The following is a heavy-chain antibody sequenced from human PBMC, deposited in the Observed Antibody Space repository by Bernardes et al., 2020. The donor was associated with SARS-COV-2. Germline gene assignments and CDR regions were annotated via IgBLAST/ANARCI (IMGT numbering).Heavy chain of an antibody. CDR2: IYNGGST. CDR1: GITVSSDY. V-gene: IGHV3-53*01. J-gene: IGHJ4*02. CDR3: AKDRIHSGYSSSWYDY. Sequence: GGSLRLSCAASGITVSSDYMSWVRQAPGKGLEWVSVIYNGGSTYYADSVKGRFTISRDSSKNTLYLQMSSLRAEDTAVYYCAKDRIHSGYSSSWYDYWGQGTLVTVSS. D-gene: IGHD6-13*01.